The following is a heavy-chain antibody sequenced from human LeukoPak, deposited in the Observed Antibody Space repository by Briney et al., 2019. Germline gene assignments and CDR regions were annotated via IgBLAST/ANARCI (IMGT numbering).Heavy chain of an antibody. Sequence: GASVKVSCKVSGYTLTELSMHWVRQAPGKGLEWMGGFDPEDGETIYAQKFQGRVTMTEDTSTDTAYMELSSLRSEDTGVYYCATDSTVVRYFDYWGQGTLVTVSS. J-gene: IGHJ4*01. CDR3: ATDSTVVRYFDY. D-gene: IGHD4-23*01. CDR2: FDPEDGET. V-gene: IGHV1-24*01. CDR1: GYTLTELS.